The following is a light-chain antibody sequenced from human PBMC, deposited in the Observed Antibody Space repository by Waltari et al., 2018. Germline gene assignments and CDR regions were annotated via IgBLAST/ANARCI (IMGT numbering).Light chain of an antibody. J-gene: IGLJ3*02. CDR2: TDN. V-gene: IGLV1-44*01. CDR3: ATWDDSLNAWV. Sequence: QSVLTQPPSASGTPGQRVTISCPGSYSKIGRNAVNWYQQLPETAPKLLIYTDNQRPSGVPDRFSGSKSGTSASLAISGLQSEDEADYHCATWDDSLNAWVFGGGTKVTVL. CDR1: YSKIGRNA.